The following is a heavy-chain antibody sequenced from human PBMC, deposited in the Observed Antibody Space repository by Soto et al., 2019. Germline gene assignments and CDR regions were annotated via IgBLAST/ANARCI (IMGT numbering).Heavy chain of an antibody. CDR3: ARAVVVAATSEWFDP. Sequence: QVQLVESGGGVVQPGRSLRLSCAASGFTFSSYGMHWVRQAPGKGLEWVAVIWYDGNNKYYADSVKGRFTISRDNSKNTLYLQMNSLRAEDTAVYYCARAVVVAATSEWFDPWGQGTLVTVSS. V-gene: IGHV3-33*01. D-gene: IGHD2-15*01. CDR2: IWYDGNNK. CDR1: GFTFSSYG. J-gene: IGHJ5*02.